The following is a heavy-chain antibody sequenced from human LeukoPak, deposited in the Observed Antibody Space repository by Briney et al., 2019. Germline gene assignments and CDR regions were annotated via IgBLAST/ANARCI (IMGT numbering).Heavy chain of an antibody. V-gene: IGHV4-39*01. J-gene: IGHJ4*02. D-gene: IGHD6-19*01. CDR2: IYYSGST. CDR3: ASLAVAGLSEGY. CDR1: GGSISSDSYY. Sequence: SETLSLTCTVSGGSISSDSYYWAWIRQPPGKELEWIASIYYSGSTYYNPSLKSRATISVDTSRNQFSLKLSSVTAADTAVYYCASLAVAGLSEGYWGQGTLVIVSS.